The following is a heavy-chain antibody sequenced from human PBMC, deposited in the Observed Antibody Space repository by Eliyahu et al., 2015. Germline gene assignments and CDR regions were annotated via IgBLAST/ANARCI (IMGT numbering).Heavy chain of an antibody. Sequence: QVTLKESGPVLVKPTETLTLTCTVSGFSLSNARMGVSWIRQPPGKALEWLAHIFSNDEKSYSTSLKSRLTISKDTSKSQVVLTMTNMDPVDTATYYCARIRRYSYGYHSVDYWGQGTLVTVSS. D-gene: IGHD5-18*01. J-gene: IGHJ4*02. V-gene: IGHV2-26*01. CDR2: IFSNDEK. CDR1: GFSLSNARMG. CDR3: ARIRRYSYGYHSVDY.